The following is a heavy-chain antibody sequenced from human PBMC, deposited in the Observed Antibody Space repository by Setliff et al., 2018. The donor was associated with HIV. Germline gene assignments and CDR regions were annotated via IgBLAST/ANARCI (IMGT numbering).Heavy chain of an antibody. Sequence: GGSLRLSCAASGFTFKSHWMDWVRQVPGKGLEWVANIKEDGSEKNYVDSVKGRFTISRDNAKNSLYLQMNSLRAEDTAVYYCARDSGQGSGWPQNAFDIWGQGTVVTVSS. D-gene: IGHD6-19*01. CDR1: GFTFKSHW. J-gene: IGHJ3*02. V-gene: IGHV3-7*01. CDR2: IKEDGSEK. CDR3: ARDSGQGSGWPQNAFDI.